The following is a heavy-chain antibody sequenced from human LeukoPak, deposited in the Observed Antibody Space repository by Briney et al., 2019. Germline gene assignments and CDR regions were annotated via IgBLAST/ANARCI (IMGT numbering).Heavy chain of an antibody. CDR2: IYPGESDT. V-gene: IGHV5-51*01. CDR3: ASSREGVIPDY. CDR1: GYSFTSYW. Sequence: GESLKISCKGSGYSFTSYWIGWVRQMPGKGPEWMGIIYPGESDTRYSPSFQVQVTISADKSISTAYLQWSSLKASDTAMYYCASSREGVIPDYWGQGTLVTVSS. D-gene: IGHD3-16*02. J-gene: IGHJ4*02.